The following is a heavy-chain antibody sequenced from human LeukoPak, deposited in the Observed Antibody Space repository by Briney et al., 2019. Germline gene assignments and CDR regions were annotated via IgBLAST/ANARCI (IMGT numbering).Heavy chain of an antibody. V-gene: IGHV4-34*01. D-gene: IGHD3-22*01. Sequence: SETLSLTCTVSGGSISGYYWSWIRQPPGKGLEWIGEINHSGSTNYNPSLKSRVTISVDTSKNQFSLKLSSVTAADTAVYYCARENVGGGYYYDSSGYYRYYFDYWGQGTLVTVSS. J-gene: IGHJ4*02. CDR1: GGSISGYY. CDR3: ARENVGGGYYYDSSGYYRYYFDY. CDR2: INHSGST.